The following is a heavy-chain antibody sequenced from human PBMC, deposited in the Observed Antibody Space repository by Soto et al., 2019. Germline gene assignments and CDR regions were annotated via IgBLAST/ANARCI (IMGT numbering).Heavy chain of an antibody. D-gene: IGHD1-26*01. CDR2: ISYDGSNK. CDR1: GFTFSSYG. J-gene: IGHJ4*02. V-gene: IGHV3-30*18. Sequence: QVQLVESGGGVVQPGRSLRLSCSASGFTFSSYGMHWVRQAPGKGLEWEAVISYDGSNKYYADSVKGRFTISRDNSKNTLYLQLNSLRAEDTAVYYCAKGAYSGSDLDYWGQRTLVTVSS. CDR3: AKGAYSGSDLDY.